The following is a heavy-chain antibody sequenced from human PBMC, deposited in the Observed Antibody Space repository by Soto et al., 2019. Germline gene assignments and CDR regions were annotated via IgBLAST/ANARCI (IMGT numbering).Heavy chain of an antibody. CDR3: ARGLATLPVFAFDI. CDR1: GFSLSTSGVG. D-gene: IGHD6-6*01. J-gene: IGHJ3*02. CDR2: IYWSGDE. V-gene: IGHV2-5*01. Sequence: GPTLVNPTPPLTLTCSFSGFSLSTSGVGVGWIRQSPGKALEWLALIYWSGDEHYRPSLKSRLSIIKDTSKNHVVLIMTDMDPVDTATYYCARGLATLPVFAFDIWGQGTMVTVSS.